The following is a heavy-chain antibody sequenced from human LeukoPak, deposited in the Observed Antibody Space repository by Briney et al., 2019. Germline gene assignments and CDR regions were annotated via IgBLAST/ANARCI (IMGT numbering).Heavy chain of an antibody. CDR2: MNPNSGNT. Sequence: GASVKVSCKASRYTFTSYDINWVRQATGQGLEWMGWMNPNSGNTGYAQKFQGRVTMTRNTSISTAYMELSSLRSEDTAVYYCARLGFSRPYYYYYMDVWGKGTTVTVSS. V-gene: IGHV1-8*01. J-gene: IGHJ6*03. CDR1: RYTFTSYD. D-gene: IGHD1-26*01. CDR3: ARLGFSRPYYYYYMDV.